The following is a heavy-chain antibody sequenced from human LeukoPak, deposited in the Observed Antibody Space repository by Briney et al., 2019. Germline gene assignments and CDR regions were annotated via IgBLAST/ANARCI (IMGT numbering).Heavy chain of an antibody. J-gene: IGHJ4*02. CDR1: GGSISSYY. CDR2: IYYSGST. D-gene: IGHD2-8*01. CDR3: ARALLYGRSPLVDY. V-gene: IGHV4-59*08. Sequence: SETLSLTCTVSGGSISSYYWSWIRQPPGKGLEWIGYIYYSGSTNYNPSLKSRVTISVDTSKNQFSLKLSSVTAADTAVYYCARALLYGRSPLVDYWGQGTLVTVSS.